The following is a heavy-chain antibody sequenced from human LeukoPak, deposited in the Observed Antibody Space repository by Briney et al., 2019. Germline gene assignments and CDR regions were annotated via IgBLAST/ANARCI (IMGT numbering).Heavy chain of an antibody. D-gene: IGHD1-26*01. CDR2: ISGSGGST. CDR3: ANIVQVGATTEDY. V-gene: IGHV3-23*01. J-gene: IGHJ4*02. Sequence: PGGSLRLSCAASGFSFSTHAMGWVRQAPGKGLEWVSAISGSGGSTYYADSVKDRFTISRDNSKNTLYLQMNSLRAEDTAVYYCANIVQVGATTEDYWGQGTLVTVSS. CDR1: GFSFSTHA.